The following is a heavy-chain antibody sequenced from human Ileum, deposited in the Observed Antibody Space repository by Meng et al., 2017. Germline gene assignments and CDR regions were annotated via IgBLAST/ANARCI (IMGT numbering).Heavy chain of an antibody. D-gene: IGHD4-23*01. V-gene: IGHV4-4*02. CDR2: ISHSGST. Sequence: QVHGQEAGPGLVKPSGTLSLTCAVSSGSIPSETYWSWVRLPPGKGLEWIGQISHSGSTFYNPSLKSRVTMSVDKSKSQFSRMLSSVTAADTAVYYCARHGGYYQGFWGQGTLVTVSS. CDR1: SGSIPSETY. J-gene: IGHJ4*02. CDR3: ARHGGYYQGF.